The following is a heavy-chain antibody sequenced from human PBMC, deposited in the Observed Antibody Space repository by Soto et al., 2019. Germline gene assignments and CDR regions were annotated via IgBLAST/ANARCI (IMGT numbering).Heavy chain of an antibody. Sequence: SLRLSCAASGFTFSSYAMSLFRQAPGKGLEWVSAISGSGGSTYYADSVKGRFTISRDNSKNTLYLQMNSLRAEDTAVYYCAKSPKGQLVLLFFDYWGQGTLVTVYS. CDR2: ISGSGGST. CDR3: AKSPKGQLVLLFFDY. D-gene: IGHD6-13*01. V-gene: IGHV3-23*01. J-gene: IGHJ4*02. CDR1: GFTFSSYA.